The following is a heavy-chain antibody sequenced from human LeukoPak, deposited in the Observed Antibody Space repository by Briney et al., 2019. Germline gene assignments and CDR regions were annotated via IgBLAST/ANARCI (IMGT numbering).Heavy chain of an antibody. CDR1: GGSFSGYY. J-gene: IGHJ6*02. CDR2: INHSGST. CDR3: ARVGYYGSGSYFPAGFDYYYYGMDV. D-gene: IGHD3-10*01. V-gene: IGHV4-34*01. Sequence: PSETLSLTCAVYGGSFSGYYWSWIRQPPGKGLEWIGEINHSGSTNYNPSLKSRVTISVDTSKNQFSLKLSSVTAADMAVYYCARVGYYGSGSYFPAGFDYYYYGMDVWGQGTTVTVSS.